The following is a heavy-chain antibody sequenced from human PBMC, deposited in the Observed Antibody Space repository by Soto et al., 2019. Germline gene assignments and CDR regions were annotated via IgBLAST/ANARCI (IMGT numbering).Heavy chain of an antibody. CDR2: IKSKTDGGTT. V-gene: IGHV3-15*01. CDR3: TTAPYGSGSYLRYNWFDP. CDR1: GFTFSNAW. Sequence: EVQLVESGGGLVKPGGSLRLSCAASGFTFSNAWMSWVRQAPGKGLEWVGRIKSKTDGGTTDYAAPVKGRFTISRDYSKNTLYLQMNSLKTEDTAVYYCTTAPYGSGSYLRYNWFDPWGQGTLVTVSS. J-gene: IGHJ5*02. D-gene: IGHD3-10*01.